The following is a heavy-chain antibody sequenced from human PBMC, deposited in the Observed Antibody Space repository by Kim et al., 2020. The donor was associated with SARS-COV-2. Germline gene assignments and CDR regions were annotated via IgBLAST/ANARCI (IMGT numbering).Heavy chain of an antibody. D-gene: IGHD6-19*01. CDR3: ARRFTTGWYYLDY. V-gene: IGHV5-51*01. J-gene: IGHJ4*02. Sequence: YSPSFQGQVTSAADKSISPAYLQWSSLKASDTAIYYCARRFTTGWYYLDYWGQGTLVTVSS.